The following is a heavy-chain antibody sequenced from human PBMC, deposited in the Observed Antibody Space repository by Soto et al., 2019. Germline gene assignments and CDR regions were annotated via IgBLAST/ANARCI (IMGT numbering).Heavy chain of an antibody. J-gene: IGHJ4*02. V-gene: IGHV4-34*01. CDR3: ARGVQGTTVVNLFDY. D-gene: IGHD1-1*01. CDR1: EGSFSGYY. Sequence: SETLSLTCAVYEGSFSGYYWTWIRQAPGKGLEWIGEINHSGTTNYNPTLDSRVTISVDTSKNQFSLKLRSVTAADAAVYYCARGVQGTTVVNLFDYWGQGTLVTVSS. CDR2: INHSGTT.